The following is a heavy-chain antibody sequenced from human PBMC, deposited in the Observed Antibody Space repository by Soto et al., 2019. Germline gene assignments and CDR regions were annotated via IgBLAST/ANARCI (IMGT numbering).Heavy chain of an antibody. CDR1: GDSISSSIW. CDR3: ARRGDGSGSLDY. CDR2: IYHSGTT. Sequence: QVQLQESGPGLVKPPGTLSLTCAVSGDSISSSIWWRWVRLPPGKGLEWIGEIYHSGTTNYNPSLKSRVNISVDKSKNQFSLKMSSLTAADTAVYYCARRGDGSGSLDYWGQGTLVTVFS. J-gene: IGHJ4*02. D-gene: IGHD3-10*01. V-gene: IGHV4-4*03.